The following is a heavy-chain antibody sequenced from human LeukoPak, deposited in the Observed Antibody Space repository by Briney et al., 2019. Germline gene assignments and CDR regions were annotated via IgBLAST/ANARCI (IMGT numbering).Heavy chain of an antibody. J-gene: IGHJ4*02. Sequence: ASVKVSCKASGYTFTSYGISWVRQAPGQGLEWMGWISAYNGNTNYAQKLQGRVTMTTDTSTSTAYMELRSLRSDDTAVYYCARGFDDYGDYYFDYWSQGTLVTVSS. D-gene: IGHD4-17*01. V-gene: IGHV1-18*01. CDR3: ARGFDDYGDYYFDY. CDR2: ISAYNGNT. CDR1: GYTFTSYG.